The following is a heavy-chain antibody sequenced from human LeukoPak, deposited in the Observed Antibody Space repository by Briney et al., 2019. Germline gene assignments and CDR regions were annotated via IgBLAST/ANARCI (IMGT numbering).Heavy chain of an antibody. Sequence: PSETLSLTCAVSGDSISSSNWWSWVRQPPGKGLEWIGEIYHSGSTDYNPSLKSRVTISVDKSKNQFSLKLSSVTAADTAVYYCARVWARTGSSSWSYYYYYGMDVWGQGTTVTVSS. D-gene: IGHD6-13*01. CDR2: IYHSGST. CDR1: GDSISSSNW. CDR3: ARVWARTGSSSWSYYYYYGMDV. V-gene: IGHV4-4*02. J-gene: IGHJ6*02.